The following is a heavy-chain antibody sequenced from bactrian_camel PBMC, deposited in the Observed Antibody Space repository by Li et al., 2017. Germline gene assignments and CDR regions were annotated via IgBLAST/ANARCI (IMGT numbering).Heavy chain of an antibody. Sequence: DVQLVESGGRQVQPGGSLRLSCIASGFQLSDYPMSWVRQAPGKDLEWLALIAYDGWVSRYSDPAKGRFSISRDNDKNTLYLQMNSLEPEDTAIYYCAADVTIPTQPCGYGYNFWGQGTQVTVS. D-gene: IGHD4*01. J-gene: IGHJ4*01. CDR3: AADVTIPTQPCGYGYNF. CDR2: IAYDGWVS. V-gene: IGHV3S42*01. CDR1: GFQLSDYP.